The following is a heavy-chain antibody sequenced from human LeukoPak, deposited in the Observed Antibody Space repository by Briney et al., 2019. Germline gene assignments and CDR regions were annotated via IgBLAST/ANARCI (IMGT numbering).Heavy chain of an antibody. V-gene: IGHV1-2*02. CDR3: GRVTRNRVYGVVSSLGGAHDAFDI. Sequence: GASVKVSCKASGYTFTGYYMHWVRQAPGRGLEWMGWINPNSGRTNYAQKFQGRVTMTRDTSISTAYMELSRLRSDDTAVYYCGRVTRNRVYGVVSSLGGAHDAFDIWGQGTMVTVSS. J-gene: IGHJ3*02. CDR2: INPNSGRT. CDR1: GYTFTGYY. D-gene: IGHD3-3*01.